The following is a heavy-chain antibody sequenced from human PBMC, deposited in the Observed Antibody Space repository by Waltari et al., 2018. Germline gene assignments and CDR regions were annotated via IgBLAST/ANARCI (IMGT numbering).Heavy chain of an antibody. CDR3: AKSVRSSHSSHAFDI. V-gene: IGHV3-9*01. CDR2: ISWNSGSI. J-gene: IGHJ3*02. Sequence: EVQLVESGGGLVQPGRSLRLSCAASGFAFDDYAMHWVRPAPGKGLEWVSGISWNSGSIGYADSVKGRFTISRDNAKNSLYLQMNSLRAEDTALYYCAKSVRSSHSSHAFDIWGQGTMVTVSS. CDR1: GFAFDDYA. D-gene: IGHD2-15*01.